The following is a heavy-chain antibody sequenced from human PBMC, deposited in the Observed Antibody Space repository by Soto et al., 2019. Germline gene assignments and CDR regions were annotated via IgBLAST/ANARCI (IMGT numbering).Heavy chain of an antibody. CDR1: GFTFRTYT. J-gene: IGHJ6*02. CDR3: ARDRGYDAHDYYYNAMDV. CDR2: IRGFSPYT. V-gene: IGHV3-21*01. D-gene: IGHD3-10*01. Sequence: PGGSLRLSCISSGFTFRTYTINWVRQAPGKGLEWVSGIRGFSPYTFYAESVKGRFTISRDNAKNSLDLQMDSLRAEDTAVYYCARDRGYDAHDYYYNAMDVWGQGTTVTVSS.